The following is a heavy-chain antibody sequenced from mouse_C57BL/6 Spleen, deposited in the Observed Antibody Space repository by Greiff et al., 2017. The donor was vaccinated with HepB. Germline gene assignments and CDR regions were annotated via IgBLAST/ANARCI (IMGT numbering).Heavy chain of an antibody. CDR2: INPNNGGT. Sequence: VQLQQSGPELVKPGASVKIPCKASGYTFTDYNMDWVKQSHGKSLEWIGDINPNNGGTIYNQKFKGKAKLTVDKSSSTAYMELRSLTSEDTAVYYCARSDYGGFAYWGQGTLVTVSA. J-gene: IGHJ3*01. CDR3: ARSDYGGFAY. D-gene: IGHD1-1*02. CDR1: GYTFTDYN. V-gene: IGHV1-18*01.